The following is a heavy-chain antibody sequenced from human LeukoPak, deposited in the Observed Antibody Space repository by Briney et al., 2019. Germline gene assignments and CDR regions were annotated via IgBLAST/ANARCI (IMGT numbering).Heavy chain of an antibody. Sequence: ASVKVSCKASGYTFTGYYMHWVRQAPGQGLEWMGWISPNSGGTNYAQKFQGRVTMTRDTSISTAYMELSRLRSDDTAVYYCATGIAGFYYFDYWGQGTLVTVSS. D-gene: IGHD6-13*01. J-gene: IGHJ4*02. CDR3: ATGIAGFYYFDY. CDR1: GYTFTGYY. V-gene: IGHV1-2*02. CDR2: ISPNSGGT.